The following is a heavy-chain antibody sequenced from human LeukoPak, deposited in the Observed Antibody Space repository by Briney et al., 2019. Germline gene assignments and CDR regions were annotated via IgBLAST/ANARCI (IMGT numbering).Heavy chain of an antibody. CDR1: GFTFSSYA. Sequence: GGSLRLSCAASGFTFSSYAMSWVRQAPGKGLEWVSAISGSGGSTYYADSVKGRFTISRDNSKNTLYLQMNSLRAEDTAVYYCASILGSSSWLNYYYYGMDVWGQGTTVTVSS. V-gene: IGHV3-23*01. J-gene: IGHJ6*02. CDR3: ASILGSSSWLNYYYYGMDV. D-gene: IGHD6-13*01. CDR2: ISGSGGST.